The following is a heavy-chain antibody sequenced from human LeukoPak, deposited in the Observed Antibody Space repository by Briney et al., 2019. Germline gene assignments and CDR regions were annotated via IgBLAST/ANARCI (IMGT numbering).Heavy chain of an antibody. CDR2: IYNTGAT. V-gene: IGHV3-53*01. J-gene: IGHJ3*02. CDR1: GFTVSDNY. D-gene: IGHD1-26*01. Sequence: PGGSLRLSCAASGFTVSDNYMTWVRQAPGKGLEWVSSIYNTGATHCAESVKGRFTISRDNSKNTLFLQMNSLRAEDMAVYYCARIEWERLGRAFDIWGQGTMVTVSS. CDR3: ARIEWERLGRAFDI.